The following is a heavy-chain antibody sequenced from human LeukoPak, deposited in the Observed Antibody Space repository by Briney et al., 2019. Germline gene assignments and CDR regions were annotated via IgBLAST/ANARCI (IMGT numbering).Heavy chain of an antibody. D-gene: IGHD3-9*01. V-gene: IGHV4-30-4*01. J-gene: IGHJ6*02. CDR3: ARGGYYDILTGYPPPLVDV. Sequence: PSETLSLACTVSGGSISSGDYYWSWIRQPPGKGLEWIGYIYYSGSTYYNPSLKSRVTISVDTSKNQFSLKLSSVTAADTAVYYCARGGYYDILTGYPPPLVDVWGQGTTVTVSS. CDR2: IYYSGST. CDR1: GGSISSGDYY.